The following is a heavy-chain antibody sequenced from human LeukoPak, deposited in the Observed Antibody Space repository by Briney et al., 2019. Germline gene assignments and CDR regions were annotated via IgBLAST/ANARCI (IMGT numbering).Heavy chain of an antibody. CDR1: GFTFSSYA. V-gene: IGHV3-30-3*01. J-gene: IGHJ5*02. CDR2: ISYDGSNK. CDR3: ARDPAFGDYGDYEPNFDP. D-gene: IGHD4-17*01. Sequence: GGSLRLSCAASGFTFSSYAMHWVRQAPGKGLEWVAVISYDGSNKYYADSVKGRFTISGDNSKNTLYLQMNSLRAEDTAVYYCARDPAFGDYGDYEPNFDPWGQGTLVTVSS.